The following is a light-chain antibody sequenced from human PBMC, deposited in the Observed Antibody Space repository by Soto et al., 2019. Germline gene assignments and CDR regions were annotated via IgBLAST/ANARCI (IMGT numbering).Light chain of an antibody. V-gene: IGKV4-1*01. J-gene: IGKJ2*01. CDR2: WAS. Sequence: DIVMTQSPDSLAVSLGERATTNCKSSQSLLYTSNNKNYLAWYQQKPGQPPKLLIYWASTRESGVPDRFSGSGSGTDFTLTISSLQAEDVAVFYCQQYYNTPYTFGQGTKLEIK. CDR1: QSLLYTSNNKNY. CDR3: QQYYNTPYT.